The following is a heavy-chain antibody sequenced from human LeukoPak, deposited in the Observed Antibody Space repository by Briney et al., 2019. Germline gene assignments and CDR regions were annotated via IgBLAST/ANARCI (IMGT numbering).Heavy chain of an antibody. V-gene: IGHV1-69*01. J-gene: IGHJ4*02. CDR2: FIPILGIP. Sequence: SVRVSCKTSGGTFRSYGLNWVRQAPGQGPEWMGGFIPILGIPKYAQNLQGRVTITADESTSTGYMELSGLTYEDTAVYYCARGGSYYGYYFDYWGQGTLVTVSS. CDR1: GGTFRSYG. CDR3: ARGGSYYGYYFDY. D-gene: IGHD1-26*01.